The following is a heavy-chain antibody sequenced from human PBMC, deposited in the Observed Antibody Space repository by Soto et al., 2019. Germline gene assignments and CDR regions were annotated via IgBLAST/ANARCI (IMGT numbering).Heavy chain of an antibody. CDR1: GYSISSGYY. CDR3: ARGPYYYGSGSYYSQPTSRSNYYGMDV. V-gene: IGHV4-38-2*01. D-gene: IGHD3-10*01. Sequence: SETLSLTCAVSGYSISSGYYWGWIRQPPGTGLEWIGSIYPSGSTYYNPLLKSRVTISVDRSKNQFSLKLSSVTAADTAVYCCARGPYYYGSGSYYSQPTSRSNYYGMDVWGRGTTVAVSS. CDR2: IYPSGST. J-gene: IGHJ6*02.